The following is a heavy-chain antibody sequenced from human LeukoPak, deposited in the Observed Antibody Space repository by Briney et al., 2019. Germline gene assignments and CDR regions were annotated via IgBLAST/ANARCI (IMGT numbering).Heavy chain of an antibody. CDR3: ARVALAYCGGDCYSGSRLDY. D-gene: IGHD2-21*02. CDR2: ISYDGSNK. V-gene: IGHV3-30*04. CDR1: GFTFSSYA. J-gene: IGHJ4*02. Sequence: GRSLRLSCAASGFTFSSYAMHWVRQAPGKGLKWVAVISYDGSNKYYADSVKGRFTISRDNSKNTLYLQMNSLRAEDTAVYYCARVALAYCGGDCYSGSRLDYWGQGTLVTVSS.